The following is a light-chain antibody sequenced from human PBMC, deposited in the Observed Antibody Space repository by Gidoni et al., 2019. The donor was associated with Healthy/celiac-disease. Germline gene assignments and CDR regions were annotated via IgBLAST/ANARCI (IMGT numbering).Light chain of an antibody. J-gene: IGKJ4*01. Sequence: EIVLTHSPATLSLSPGERATLSCRASQSVSSYFAWYQQKPGQAPRPLIYDASNRATGIPARFSGSGSGTDFTLTISSLEPEDFAVYYCQQRSNWPLTFGGGTKVEIK. V-gene: IGKV3-11*01. CDR1: QSVSSY. CDR2: DAS. CDR3: QQRSNWPLT.